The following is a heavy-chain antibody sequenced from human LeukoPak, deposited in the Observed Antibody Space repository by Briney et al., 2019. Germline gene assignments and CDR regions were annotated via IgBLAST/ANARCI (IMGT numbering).Heavy chain of an antibody. J-gene: IGHJ6*03. V-gene: IGHV4-4*02. D-gene: IGHD2-8*01. Sequence: SETLSLTCAVSGGSISSSNWWSWVRQPPGKGLEWIGEIYHSGSTNYNPSLKSRVTISVDKSQNQFSLKVNSLTAADTAVYYCATNGYYCMDVWGKGTTVTVSS. CDR1: GGSISSSNW. CDR2: IYHSGST. CDR3: ATNGYYCMDV.